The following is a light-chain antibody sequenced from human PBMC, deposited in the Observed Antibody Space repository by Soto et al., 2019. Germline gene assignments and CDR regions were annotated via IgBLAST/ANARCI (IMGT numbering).Light chain of an antibody. CDR1: QSINSD. J-gene: IGKJ3*01. V-gene: IGKV3-15*01. CDR3: QQYNDWPIT. CDR2: GAS. Sequence: EIVMTQSPATLSVSPGQRATLSCRASQSINSDLAWYQQKPGQAPRLLISGASTRATSIPARLSGSGSGTEFTLTISSLQSEEFAVYYCQQYNDWPITFGPGTRVDIK.